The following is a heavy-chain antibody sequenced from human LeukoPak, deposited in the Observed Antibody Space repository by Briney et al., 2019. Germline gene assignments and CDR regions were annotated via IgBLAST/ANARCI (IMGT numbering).Heavy chain of an antibody. Sequence: GGSLRLSCAASGFTFSSYSMNWVRQAPGKGLEWVSSISSSSSYIYYADSVKGRFTISRDNAKNSLYLQMNSLRAEDTAVYYCARVSRVVVTAIPYSDYWGQGTLVTVSS. D-gene: IGHD2-21*02. CDR2: ISSSSSYI. J-gene: IGHJ4*02. V-gene: IGHV3-21*01. CDR3: ARVSRVVVTAIPYSDY. CDR1: GFTFSSYS.